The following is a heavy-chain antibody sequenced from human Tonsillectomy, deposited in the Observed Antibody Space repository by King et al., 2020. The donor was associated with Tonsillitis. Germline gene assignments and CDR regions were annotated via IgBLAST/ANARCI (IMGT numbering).Heavy chain of an antibody. CDR3: ARDITGPVDQ. D-gene: IGHD3-10*01. V-gene: IGHV4-59*01. CDR1: GASIRGYY. J-gene: IGHJ4*02. CDR2: IYAGQST. Sequence: QLQESGPGLVKPSETVSLTCTVSGASIRGYYWSWVRQPPGNGMEWIGHIYAGQSTYYNSSFKTRFTMSVDTSNNRIYLDLISATADDTALYYCARDITGPVDQWGPGTPVTVSS.